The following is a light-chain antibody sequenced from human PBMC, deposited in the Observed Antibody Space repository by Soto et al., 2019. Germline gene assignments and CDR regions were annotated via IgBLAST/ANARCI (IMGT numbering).Light chain of an antibody. CDR3: QQYSSYWT. CDR2: QAS. Sequence: DIQMTQSPSTLSASVGDRVTITCRASQSIVGSLAWYQQKPGKAPKLLIYQASTLESGVPSRFSGSGSGKEFTLTISSLQPDDFATYYCQQYSSYWTFGQGTKVEIK. J-gene: IGKJ1*01. V-gene: IGKV1-5*03. CDR1: QSIVGS.